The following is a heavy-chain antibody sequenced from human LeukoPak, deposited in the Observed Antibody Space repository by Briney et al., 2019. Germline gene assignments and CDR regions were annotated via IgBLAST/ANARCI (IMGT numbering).Heavy chain of an antibody. V-gene: IGHV5-51*01. CDR1: GYSFTIYW. J-gene: IGHJ4*02. Sequence: GEALQIPCKGSGYSFTIYWIGWVRQMPGKGLEWMGIIYPGDSDTTYSPSFQGQVTMSADKSISTAYLQWSSRKASDSAMYYCARKKGYVDYWGQGTMVSVSS. D-gene: IGHD3-16*01. CDR2: IYPGDSDT. CDR3: ARKKGYVDY.